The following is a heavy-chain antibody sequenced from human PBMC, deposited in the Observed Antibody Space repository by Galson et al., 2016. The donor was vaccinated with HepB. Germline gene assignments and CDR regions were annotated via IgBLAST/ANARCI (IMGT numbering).Heavy chain of an antibody. CDR1: GYTFTSYG. Sequence: SAKVSCKATGYTFTSYGISWVRQAPGHGLEWMGWISVHNGKTNFVQTLPGRVTMTTDTATSTAYMELRGLRSEDAAVYYCARDWNDWNHHHGMDVWGQGTTVTVSS. J-gene: IGHJ6*02. V-gene: IGHV1-18*01. CDR2: ISVHNGKT. CDR3: ARDWNDWNHHHGMDV. D-gene: IGHD1-1*01.